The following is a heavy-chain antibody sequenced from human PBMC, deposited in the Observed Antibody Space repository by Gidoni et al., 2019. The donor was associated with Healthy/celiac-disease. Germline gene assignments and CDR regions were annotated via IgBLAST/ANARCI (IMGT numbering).Heavy chain of an antibody. V-gene: IGHV2-5*02. CDR3: AHGVYEIRFFRPNPEYYFDY. J-gene: IGHJ4*02. D-gene: IGHD3-3*01. CDR1: GFSLSTSGVG. Sequence: QITLKESGPTLVQPTQTLTLTCTFSGFSLSTSGVGVGWIRQPPGTALEWLALIYWDDDKRYSPSLKSRLTINKDTSKNQVVLTMTNMDTVDTATYYCAHGVYEIRFFRPNPEYYFDYWGQGTLVTVSS. CDR2: IYWDDDK.